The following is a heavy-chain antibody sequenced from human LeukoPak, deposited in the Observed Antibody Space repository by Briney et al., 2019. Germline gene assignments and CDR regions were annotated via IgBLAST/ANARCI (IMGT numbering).Heavy chain of an antibody. CDR2: IYYSGGT. J-gene: IGHJ6*03. CDR1: GGSISSGDYY. Sequence: SQTLSLTCTVSGGSISSGDYYWSWIRQPPGKGLEWIGYIYYSGGTYYNPSLKSRVTISVDKSKNQFSLKLSSVTAADKAVYYCARVNIVVVPAAGNYYYYYYMDVWGKGTTVTVSS. CDR3: ARVNIVVVPAAGNYYYYYYMDV. D-gene: IGHD2-2*01. V-gene: IGHV4-30-4*08.